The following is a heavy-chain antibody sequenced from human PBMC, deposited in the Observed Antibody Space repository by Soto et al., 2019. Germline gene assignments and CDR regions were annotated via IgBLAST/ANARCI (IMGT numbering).Heavy chain of an antibody. Sequence: QVQLVESGGGVVQPGRSLRLSCAASGFTFTTLGMHWVRQAPGKGLEWVALISYDGNTKYYADSVKGRFTISRDNAKNTVYLQMNSLRPEDTAVYYCARDPNSAAWSGEPLDSWGQGTLVTVSS. V-gene: IGHV3-30*03. D-gene: IGHD3-10*01. J-gene: IGHJ4*02. CDR2: ISYDGNTK. CDR3: ARDPNSAAWSGEPLDS. CDR1: GFTFTTLG.